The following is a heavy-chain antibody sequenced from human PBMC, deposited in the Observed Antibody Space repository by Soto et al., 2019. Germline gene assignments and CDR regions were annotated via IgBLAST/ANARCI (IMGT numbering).Heavy chain of an antibody. CDR2: IYDGGTT. Sequence: QVQLQESGPRLVSPSQTLSLTCTVSGGSISSAAYCWRWIRQSPDKGLEWIGHIYDGGTTYSSPSLKGRVTISAYTSDTQFSLKLNSVSAADTAVYYCARGPSGGKVDYGVQGIQVTVSS. CDR1: GGSISSAAYC. D-gene: IGHD3-10*01. J-gene: IGHJ4*02. CDR3: ARGPSGGKVDY. V-gene: IGHV4-30-4*01.